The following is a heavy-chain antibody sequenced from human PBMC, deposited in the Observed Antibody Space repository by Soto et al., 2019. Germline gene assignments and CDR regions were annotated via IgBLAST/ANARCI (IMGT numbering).Heavy chain of an antibody. CDR3: ARIKWGLDYYSGMDV. V-gene: IGHV1-2*02. D-gene: IGHD1-26*01. Sequence: ASVKVSCKASGYTFSDYFIQWLRQAPGQGLEWVAWINPKTAATNYAKKFQDRVTVTSDTSFSTAYLELTRLRPDDTALYYCARIKWGLDYYSGMDVWGQGXAVTVSS. CDR1: GYTFSDYF. CDR2: INPKTAAT. J-gene: IGHJ6*02.